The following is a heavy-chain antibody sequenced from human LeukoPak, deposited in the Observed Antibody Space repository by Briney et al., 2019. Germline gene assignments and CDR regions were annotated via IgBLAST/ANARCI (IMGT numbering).Heavy chain of an antibody. CDR2: ISGSGGST. Sequence: GGSLRLSCAASGFTFSTYAMSWVRQAPGKELEWVSAISGSGGSTYYADSVKGRFTISRDNSKNTLYLQMNSLRAEDTAVYYCAKRFRGYYFDYWGQGTLVTVSS. D-gene: IGHD3-16*01. V-gene: IGHV3-23*01. J-gene: IGHJ4*02. CDR3: AKRFRGYYFDY. CDR1: GFTFSTYA.